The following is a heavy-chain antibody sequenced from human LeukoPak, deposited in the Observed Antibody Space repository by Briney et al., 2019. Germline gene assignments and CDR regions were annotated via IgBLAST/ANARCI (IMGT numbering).Heavy chain of an antibody. J-gene: IGHJ3*02. CDR2: INTSGST. D-gene: IGHD3-22*01. V-gene: IGHV4-4*07. CDR3: ARASYYESSNNIAFDI. Sequence: PSETLSLTCTVSGGSISSNYWGWIRQPAGKGLKWIGRINTSGSTKYNPSLKSRVTMSADTSKNQFSLNLSSVTAADTAVYYCARASYYESSNNIAFDIWGHGTTVTVSS. CDR1: GGSISSNY.